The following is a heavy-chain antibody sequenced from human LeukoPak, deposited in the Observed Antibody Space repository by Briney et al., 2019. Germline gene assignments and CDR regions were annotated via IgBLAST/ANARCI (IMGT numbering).Heavy chain of an antibody. V-gene: IGHV4-34*01. CDR1: GGSFSDYY. CDR2: INHSGRT. D-gene: IGHD5-12*01. CDR3: TRAAGYSDS. Sequence: SETLSLTCAVYGGSFSDYYWSWIRQPPGKGLEWIGEINHSGRTNYNPSLKSRVTSVDTSKIQFSLKLISVTTADTAVYYCTRAAGYSDSWGLGTLVTVSS. J-gene: IGHJ4*02.